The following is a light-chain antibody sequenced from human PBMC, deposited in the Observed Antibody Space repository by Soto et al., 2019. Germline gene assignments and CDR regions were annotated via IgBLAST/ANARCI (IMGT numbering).Light chain of an antibody. CDR2: QDR. CDR1: KLGDKY. V-gene: IGLV3-1*01. CDR3: QAWDSGTVM. Sequence: SYELTQPSSVSVSPGQTASITCSGDKLGDKYVCWYQQKPGQSPVLVIFQDRRRPSGIPERFSGSNSGSTATLIITGTQAMDEADYYCQAWDSGTVMFGGGTQLTVL. J-gene: IGLJ3*02.